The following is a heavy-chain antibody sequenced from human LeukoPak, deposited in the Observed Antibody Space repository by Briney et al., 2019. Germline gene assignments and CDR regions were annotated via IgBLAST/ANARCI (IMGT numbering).Heavy chain of an antibody. CDR3: ARGPYYYDSSGYPVDY. J-gene: IGHJ4*02. CDR1: GFTFSSYS. V-gene: IGHV3-48*02. D-gene: IGHD3-22*01. Sequence: GGSLRLSCAASGFTFSSYSMNWVRQAPGKGLEWVSYISSSSSTIYYADSVKGRFTISRDNAKNSLYLQMNSLRDEDTAVYYCARGPYYYDSSGYPVDYWGQGTLVTVSS. CDR2: ISSSSSTI.